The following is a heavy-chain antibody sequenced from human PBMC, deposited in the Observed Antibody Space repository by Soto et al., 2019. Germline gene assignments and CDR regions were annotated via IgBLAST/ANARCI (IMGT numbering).Heavy chain of an antibody. CDR3: ARDLLHYDILTGFN. V-gene: IGHV3-66*01. D-gene: IGHD3-9*01. J-gene: IGHJ1*01. Sequence: ETLSLTCTVSGGYISTGCYYWSWIRQPPGKGLEWVAVIYSGGSTYYADSVKGRFTISRDNSKNTLYLQMNSLRAEDTAVYYCARDLLHYDILTGFNWGQGTLVTVSS. CDR2: IYSGGST. CDR1: GGYISTGCYY.